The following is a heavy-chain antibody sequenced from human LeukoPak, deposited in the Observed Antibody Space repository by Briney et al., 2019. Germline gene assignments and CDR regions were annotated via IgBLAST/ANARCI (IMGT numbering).Heavy chain of an antibody. CDR3: ASTVPLLEWFPRGAYYYYGMDV. D-gene: IGHD3-3*01. V-gene: IGHV3-53*01. Sequence: GGSLRLSCAASGFTVSSNYMSWVRQAPGKGLEWVSVIYSGGSTYYADSVKGRFTISRDNSKNTLYLQVNSLRAEDTAVYYCASTVPLLEWFPRGAYYYYGMDVWGQGTTVTVSS. J-gene: IGHJ6*02. CDR1: GFTVSSNY. CDR2: IYSGGST.